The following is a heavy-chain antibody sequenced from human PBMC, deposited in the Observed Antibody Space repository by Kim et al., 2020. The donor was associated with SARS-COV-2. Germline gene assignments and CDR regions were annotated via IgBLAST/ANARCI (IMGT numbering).Heavy chain of an antibody. Sequence: GGSLRLSCAASGFTFNNYAMHWVRQAPGKGLEWVAVISHDGGTQYYSDSVQGRFSISRDNSKNTMYMQMNSLRPEDTAAYYCARDMLWGVADYLGYWGQG. D-gene: IGHD2-21*01. CDR3: ARDMLWGVADYLGY. J-gene: IGHJ4*02. CDR2: ISHDGGTQ. V-gene: IGHV3-30*04. CDR1: GFTFNNYA.